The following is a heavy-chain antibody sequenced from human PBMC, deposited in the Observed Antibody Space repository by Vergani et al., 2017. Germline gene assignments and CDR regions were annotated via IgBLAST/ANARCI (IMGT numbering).Heavy chain of an antibody. CDR1: EYSFGNYW. V-gene: IGHV5-51*01. D-gene: IGHD1-1*01. CDR3: ARHTTYTDS. CDR2: IYPADSDT. Sequence: EVELVQSGPEMRKPGESLKLSCKGSEYSFGNYWIGWVRQMPGKGLEWMGIIYPADSDTRYSPSFPGQVTISADKSISTAFLQWDSLKASDTALYYCARHTTYTDSWGQGTLVTVSS. J-gene: IGHJ4*02.